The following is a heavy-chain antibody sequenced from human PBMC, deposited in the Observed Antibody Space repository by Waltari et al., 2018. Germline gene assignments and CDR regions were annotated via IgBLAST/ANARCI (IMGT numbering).Heavy chain of an antibody. Sequence: QVQLHESGPGLVKSSETLSLTCAVSGYSISSGYYWGWIRQPPGKGLEWIGTIYQSGSTYYNPSLKSLITISLDPSKNQFSLKLNSVTAADTAGYYCARHQVGGRDFEYWGQGTLVTVSS. V-gene: IGHV4-38-2*01. CDR3: ARHQVGGRDFEY. CDR2: IYQSGST. D-gene: IGHD1-26*01. J-gene: IGHJ4*02. CDR1: GYSISSGYY.